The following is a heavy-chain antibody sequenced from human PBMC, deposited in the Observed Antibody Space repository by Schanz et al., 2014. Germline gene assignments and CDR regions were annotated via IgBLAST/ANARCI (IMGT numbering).Heavy chain of an antibody. Sequence: RISCAASGFTFSSYGIHWVRQAPGKLLVWAAVIWYDRSNKYYSDSVKGRFTISRDNSIISLYLQLTSLSSLDPALFYCTRLCRSDDCLDLGHLMDV. J-gene: IGHJ6*03. CDR3: TRLCRSDDCLDLGHLMDV. V-gene: IGHV3-33*01. CDR1: GFTFSSYG. CDR2: IWYDRSNK. D-gene: IGHD2-21*01.